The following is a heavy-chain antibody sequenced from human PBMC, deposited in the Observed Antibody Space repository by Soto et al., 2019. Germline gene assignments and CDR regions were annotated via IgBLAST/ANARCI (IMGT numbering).Heavy chain of an antibody. CDR1: GHTFTSYG. V-gene: IGHV1-18*01. Sequence: ASVKVSCKASGHTFTSYGISWLRQAPGQGLEWMGWISAYNGNTNYAQKLQGRVTMTTDTSTSTAYMELRSLRSDDTAVYYCARVVIGIVVVVAAEKGFDYWGQGTLVTVSS. D-gene: IGHD2-15*01. J-gene: IGHJ4*02. CDR2: ISAYNGNT. CDR3: ARVVIGIVVVVAAEKGFDY.